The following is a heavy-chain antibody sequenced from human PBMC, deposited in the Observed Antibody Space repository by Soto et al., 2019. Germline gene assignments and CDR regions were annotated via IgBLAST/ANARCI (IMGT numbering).Heavy chain of an antibody. V-gene: IGHV4-34*01. D-gene: IGHD3-9*01. CDR3: GRGIGSTLTY. CDR1: GESLSTYF. Sequence: QVQLQQWGAGLLKPSETLSLTCAAYGESLSTYFWTWIRQPPGKGLEWIGEVNYSGGRTIYNPSLKRRVTISIHPFKDQFSLKMSSVTGEDAATYCWGRGIGSTLTYGGQGTLVTVSS. CDR2: VNYSGGRT. J-gene: IGHJ4*02.